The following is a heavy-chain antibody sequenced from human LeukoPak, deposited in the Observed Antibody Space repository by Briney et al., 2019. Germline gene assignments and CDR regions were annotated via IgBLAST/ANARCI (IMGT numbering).Heavy chain of an antibody. J-gene: IGHJ4*02. Sequence: PGGSLRLSCAASGFTFRSYAMHWVRQAPGKGLEWVALISYDGSNKYYADSVKGRFTISRDNSKNTLYLQMNSLRAEDTAVYYCAKGAYYDLWGQGTLVTVSS. CDR1: GFTFRSYA. D-gene: IGHD3-22*01. V-gene: IGHV3-30*04. CDR3: AKGAYYDL. CDR2: ISYDGSNK.